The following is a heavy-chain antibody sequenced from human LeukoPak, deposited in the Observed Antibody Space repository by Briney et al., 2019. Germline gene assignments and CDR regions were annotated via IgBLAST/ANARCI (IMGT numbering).Heavy chain of an antibody. CDR2: IYYSGST. V-gene: IGHV4-39*01. D-gene: IGHD4-23*01. J-gene: IGHJ6*03. CDR1: GGSISSSSYY. Sequence: SETLSLTCTVSGGSISSSSYYWGWIRQPTGKGLEWIGSIYYSGSTYYNPSLKSRVTISVDTSKNQFSLKLSSVTAADTAVYYCARYPPNYGGNAGYGYYYYMDVWGKGTTVTVSS. CDR3: ARYPPNYGGNAGYGYYYYMDV.